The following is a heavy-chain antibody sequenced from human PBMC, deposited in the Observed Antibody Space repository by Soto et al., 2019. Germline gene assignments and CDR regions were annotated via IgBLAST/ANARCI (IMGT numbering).Heavy chain of an antibody. Sequence: SVTLSLYCKLLSHSILSTNYWTQIRQSRGKGLECVGIIYYSGITYYNPSLNSRVTISLDTSKNHFSLTLRSVTATDTAVYYCARQRGGSYRDPTFDIWGRGTEVT. CDR2: IYYSGIT. CDR1: SHSILSTNY. D-gene: IGHD1-26*01. V-gene: IGHV4-39*01. CDR3: ARQRGGSYRDPTFDI. J-gene: IGHJ3*02.